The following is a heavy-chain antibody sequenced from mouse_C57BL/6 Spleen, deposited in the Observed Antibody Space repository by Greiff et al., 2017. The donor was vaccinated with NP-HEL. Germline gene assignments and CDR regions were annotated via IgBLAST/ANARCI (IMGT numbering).Heavy chain of an antibody. CDR3: ANPLSTTGLGFGV. V-gene: IGHV1-9*01. Sequence: VKLVESGAELMKPGASVKLSCKATGYTFTGYWIEWVKQRPGHGLEWIGEILPGSGSTNYNEKFKGKATLTADTSSNTAYMQLSSLTTQDSAIYYCANPLSTTGLGFGVWGTGTTVTVSS. J-gene: IGHJ1*03. CDR1: GYTFTGYW. D-gene: IGHD1-1*01. CDR2: ILPGSGST.